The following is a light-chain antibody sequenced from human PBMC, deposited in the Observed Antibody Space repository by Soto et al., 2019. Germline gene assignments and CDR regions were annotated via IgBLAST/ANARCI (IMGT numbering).Light chain of an antibody. V-gene: IGKV1-27*01. CDR1: QGIGTS. CDR3: QKYNAATLS. J-gene: IGKJ4*01. CDR2: GAS. Sequence: DIQMTQSPSSLSAYVGDRVTITCRASQGIGTSLVWYQQKPGKAPRLLIHGASTLQSGVPSRFSGSGSGTDFTLIISSLQPEDVATYYCQKYNAATLSFGGGTKVEIK.